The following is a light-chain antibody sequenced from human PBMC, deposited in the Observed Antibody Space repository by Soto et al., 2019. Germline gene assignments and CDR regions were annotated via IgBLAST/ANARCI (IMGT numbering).Light chain of an antibody. CDR3: NSYTSKSTGV. CDR2: EVS. CDR1: SSDVGGYGY. Sequence: QSALTQPASVSGSPGQSITISCTGTSSDVGGYGYVSWCQQHPGKAPKLIIYEVSNRPSGVSNRFSGSKSGNTASLTISGLQAEDEADYYCNSYTSKSTGVFGTGTQLTVL. V-gene: IGLV2-14*01. J-gene: IGLJ1*01.